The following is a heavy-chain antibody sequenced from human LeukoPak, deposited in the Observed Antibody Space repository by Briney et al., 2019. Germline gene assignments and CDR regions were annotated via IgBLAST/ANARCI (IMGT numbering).Heavy chain of an antibody. D-gene: IGHD3-10*01. J-gene: IGHJ6*03. CDR1: GLTFRNHA. CDR2: ISHDGGND. V-gene: IGHV3-30*04. CDR3: EGSPAYYNMDV. Sequence: PGGSLRLSCAASGLTFRNHAIHWVRQAPGKGLEWVTVISHDGGNDYYRDSVKGRFTISRDNSRNTVFLQMNSLRPGDTAVYYCEGSPAYYNMDVWGKGTTVTVSS.